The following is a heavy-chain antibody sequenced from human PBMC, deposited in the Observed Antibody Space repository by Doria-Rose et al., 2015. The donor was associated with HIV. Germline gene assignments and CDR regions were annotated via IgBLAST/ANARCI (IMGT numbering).Heavy chain of an antibody. J-gene: IGHJ4*02. CDR2: IFSDDER. Sequence: QVTLKESGPVLVKPTETLTLTCTVSGVSLSSPGMGVSWIRQPPGKALEWLANIFSDDERSYKPSRKSRLTISRGTSKSQVVLTMTDMDPVDTATYYCARIKSSRWYHKYYFDFWGQGTLVIVSA. V-gene: IGHV2-26*01. CDR3: ARIKSSRWYHKYYFDF. D-gene: IGHD6-13*01. CDR1: GVSLSSPGMG.